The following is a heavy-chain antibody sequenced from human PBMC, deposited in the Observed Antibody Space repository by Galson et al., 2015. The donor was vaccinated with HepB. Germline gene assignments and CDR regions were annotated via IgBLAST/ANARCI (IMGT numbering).Heavy chain of an antibody. CDR1: GFTFSSYA. CDR3: AKLYSNYVLGWFDP. CDR2: ISGSGGST. V-gene: IGHV3-23*01. D-gene: IGHD4-11*01. Sequence: SLRLSCAASGFTFSSYAMSWVRQAPGKGLEWVSAISGSGGSTYYADSVKGRFTISRDNSKNTLYLQINSLRAEDTAVYYCAKLYSNYVLGWFDPWGQGTLVTVSS. J-gene: IGHJ5*02.